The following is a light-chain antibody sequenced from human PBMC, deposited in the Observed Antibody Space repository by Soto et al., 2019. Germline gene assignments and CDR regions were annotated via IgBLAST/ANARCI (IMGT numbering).Light chain of an antibody. V-gene: IGKV3-20*01. CDR1: QSVTSNY. CDR2: GAS. Sequence: EIVLTQSPGTLSLSPGERATLSCRASQSVTSNYLAWYQQKPGQAPRLLIYGASTRATGIPDRFSGSGSGTDFTLNISRLEPEDFAVYYCQQYGSSCTVFGQGTRLEIK. CDR3: QQYGSSCTV. J-gene: IGKJ5*01.